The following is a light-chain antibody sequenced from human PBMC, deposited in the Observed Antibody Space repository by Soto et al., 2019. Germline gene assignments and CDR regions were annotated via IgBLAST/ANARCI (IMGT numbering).Light chain of an antibody. J-gene: IGKJ2*01. CDR2: KAS. CDR3: QQHSSSSPYT. CDR1: QIISSW. V-gene: IGKV1-5*03. Sequence: DIQMTQSPSTLSASVGDRVTITCRASQIISSWLAWYQQKPGKAPNLLIYKASTLGRGVPSRFSGGGSGTEFSLTISSLQPDDVATYYCQQHSSSSPYTFGQGTKLEIK.